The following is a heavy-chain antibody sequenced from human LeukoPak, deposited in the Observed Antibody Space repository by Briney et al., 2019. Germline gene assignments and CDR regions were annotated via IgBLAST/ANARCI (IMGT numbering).Heavy chain of an antibody. CDR3: ARHPGHSYGYTSSDY. V-gene: IGHV5-51*01. D-gene: IGHD5-18*01. CDR2: IYPGDSDT. Sequence: GESLKISCEGSGYSFTSYWIGWVRQMPGKGLEWMGIIYPGDSDTRYSPSFQAQVTIAADNSITTAYLQWSSLKASDTAMYYCARHPGHSYGYTSSDYWGQGPLVTVSS. CDR1: GYSFTSYW. J-gene: IGHJ4*02.